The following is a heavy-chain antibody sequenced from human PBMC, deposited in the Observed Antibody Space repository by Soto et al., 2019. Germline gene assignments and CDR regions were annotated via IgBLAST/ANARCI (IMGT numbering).Heavy chain of an antibody. D-gene: IGHD3-3*01. Sequence: GGSLRLSCAASGFTFSSYWMSWVRQAPGKGLEWVANIKQDGSEKYYVDSVKGRFTISRDNAKNSLYLQMNSLRAEDTAVYYCARDRGLRFGAFYIWGQGTMVTVSS. CDR1: GFTFSSYW. CDR2: IKQDGSEK. V-gene: IGHV3-7*03. J-gene: IGHJ3*02. CDR3: ARDRGLRFGAFYI.